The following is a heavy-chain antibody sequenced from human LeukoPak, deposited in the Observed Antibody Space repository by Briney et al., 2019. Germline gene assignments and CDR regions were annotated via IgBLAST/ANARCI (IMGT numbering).Heavy chain of an antibody. CDR1: GFIFSSYA. CDR3: ARPSYGSGSYYFDY. D-gene: IGHD3-10*01. Sequence: KTGGSLRLSCAASGFIFSSYAMSWVRQPPGKGLEWIGSIYYSGSTYYNPSLKSRVTISVDTSKNQFSLKLSSVTAADTAVYYCARPSYGSGSYYFDYWGQGTLVTVSS. CDR2: IYYSGST. J-gene: IGHJ4*02. V-gene: IGHV4-39*01.